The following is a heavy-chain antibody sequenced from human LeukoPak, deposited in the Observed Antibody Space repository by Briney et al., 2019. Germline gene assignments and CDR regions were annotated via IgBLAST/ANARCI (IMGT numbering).Heavy chain of an antibody. V-gene: IGHV4-61*02. J-gene: IGHJ4*02. CDR1: GGSISSGSYY. CDR2: IYTSGST. Sequence: SQTLSLTCTVSGGSISSGSYYWSWIRQPAGKGLEWIGRIYTSGSTNYNPSLKSRVTISVDTSKNQFSLKLSSVTAADTAVYYCARDQRGARHPFFDYWGQGTLVTVSP. D-gene: IGHD4/OR15-4a*01. CDR3: ARDQRGARHPFFDY.